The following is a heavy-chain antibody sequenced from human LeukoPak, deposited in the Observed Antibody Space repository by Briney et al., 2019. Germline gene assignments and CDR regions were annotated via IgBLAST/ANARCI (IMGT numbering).Heavy chain of an antibody. CDR2: IYYSGST. J-gene: IGHJ3*02. Sequence: SGTLSLTCTVSGGSISSYYWSWIRQPPGKGLEWIGYIYYSGSTNYNPSLKSRVTISVDTSKNQFSLKLSSVTAADTAVYYCARSLAVNDAFDIWGQGTMVTVSS. V-gene: IGHV4-59*01. CDR3: ARSLAVNDAFDI. CDR1: GGSISSYY. D-gene: IGHD6-19*01.